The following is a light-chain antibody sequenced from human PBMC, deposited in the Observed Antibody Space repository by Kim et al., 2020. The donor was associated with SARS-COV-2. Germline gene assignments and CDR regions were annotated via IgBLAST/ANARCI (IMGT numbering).Light chain of an antibody. V-gene: IGLV4-69*01. CDR2: LYSDGRH. J-gene: IGLJ3*02. CDR3: QAWGAGVRV. CDR1: SGDSSYA. Sequence: ASVKLTCTLSSGDSSYAITWHQQQPEKGPRYLMKLYSDGRHSKGDGIPDRFSGSSSGAERSLIISSLQSEDEADYFCQAWGAGVRVFGGGTKVTVL.